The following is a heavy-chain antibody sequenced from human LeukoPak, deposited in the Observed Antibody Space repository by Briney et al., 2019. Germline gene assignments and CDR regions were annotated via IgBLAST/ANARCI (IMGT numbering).Heavy chain of an antibody. V-gene: IGHV4-59*12. CDR1: GGSISSYY. CDR3: ARRYGGRDWFDP. Sequence: SETLSLTCTVSGGSISSYYWSWIRQPPGKGLEWIGYIYYSGSTNYNPSLKSRVTISVDTSKNQFSLKLSSVTAADTAVYFCARRYGGRDWFDPWGQGTLVTVSS. J-gene: IGHJ5*02. D-gene: IGHD5-12*01. CDR2: IYYSGST.